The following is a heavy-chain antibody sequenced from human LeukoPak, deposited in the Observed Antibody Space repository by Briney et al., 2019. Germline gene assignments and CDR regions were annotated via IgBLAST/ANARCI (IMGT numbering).Heavy chain of an antibody. V-gene: IGHV3-23*01. Sequence: PGGSLRLSCAASGFTFSSYAMTWVRQAPGKGLEWVSAISGSGGSTYYADSVKGRFTISRGNSRNTLYLQMNSLRAEDTAVYYCAKDGYSSGWYSNYWGQGTLVTVSS. CDR2: ISGSGGST. CDR3: AKDGYSSGWYSNY. D-gene: IGHD6-19*01. CDR1: GFTFSSYA. J-gene: IGHJ4*02.